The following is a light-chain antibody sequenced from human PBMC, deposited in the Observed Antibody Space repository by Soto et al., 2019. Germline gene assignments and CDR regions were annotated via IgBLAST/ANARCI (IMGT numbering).Light chain of an antibody. CDR3: AAWDDSLSGPV. V-gene: IGLV1-47*01. CDR2: RNN. CDR1: SSNIGSNY. J-gene: IGLJ2*01. Sequence: QSVLTQPPSASGTPGQRVTISCSGSSSNIGSNYVYWYQQFPGTAPKLLIYRNNQRPSGVPDRFSGSKSGTSASLAISGLRSEDEADYHCAAWDDSLSGPVFGGGTQLTVL.